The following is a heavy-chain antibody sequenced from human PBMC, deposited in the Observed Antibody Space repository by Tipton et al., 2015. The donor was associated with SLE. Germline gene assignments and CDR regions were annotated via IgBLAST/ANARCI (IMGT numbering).Heavy chain of an antibody. J-gene: IGHJ3*02. CDR2: INHSG. V-gene: IGHV4-34*01. D-gene: IGHD6-19*01. Sequence: TLSLTCTVSGGSISSCYWSWIRQPPGKGLEWIGEINHSGSTISVDTSKNQFSLKLSSVTAADTAVYYCARGIAVAAPAFDIWGQGTMVTVSS. CDR3: ARGIAVAAPAFDI. CDR1: GGSISSCY.